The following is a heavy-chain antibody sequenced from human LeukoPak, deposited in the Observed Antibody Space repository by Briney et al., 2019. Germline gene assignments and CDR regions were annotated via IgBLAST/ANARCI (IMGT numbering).Heavy chain of an antibody. CDR3: ARARHYDFWSGYYTEWFDP. J-gene: IGHJ5*02. Sequence: PSETLSLTCTVSGGSVSSGSYYWSWIRQPPGKGLEWIGYIYYSGSTNYNPSLKSRVTISVDTSKNQFSLKLSSVTAADTAVYYCARARHYDFWSGYYTEWFDPWGQGTLVTVSS. V-gene: IGHV4-61*01. CDR2: IYYSGST. D-gene: IGHD3-3*01. CDR1: GGSVSSGSYY.